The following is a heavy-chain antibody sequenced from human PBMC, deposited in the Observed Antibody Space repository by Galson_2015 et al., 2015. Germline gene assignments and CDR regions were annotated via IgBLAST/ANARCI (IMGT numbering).Heavy chain of an antibody. D-gene: IGHD3-22*01. V-gene: IGHV3-30-3*01. Sequence: SLRLSCEASGFTFSSYAMHWVRQAPGKGLEWVAVISYDGSNKYYADSVKGRFTISRDNSKNTLYLQMNSLRAEDTAVYYCARDHATMIVGGVGIWGQGTMVTVSS. CDR1: GFTFSSYA. CDR3: ARDHATMIVGGVGI. J-gene: IGHJ3*02. CDR2: ISYDGSNK.